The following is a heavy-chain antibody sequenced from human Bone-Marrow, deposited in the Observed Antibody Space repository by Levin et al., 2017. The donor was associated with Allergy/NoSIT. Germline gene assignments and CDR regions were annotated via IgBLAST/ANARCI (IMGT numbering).Heavy chain of an antibody. CDR2: TSYDGSHK. D-gene: IGHD3-22*01. CDR1: GFTFSNYG. J-gene: IGHJ4*02. V-gene: IGHV3-30*18. CDR3: AKHWREYYYETSGYYSGYFDS. Sequence: GESLKISCIVSGFTFSNYGMHWVRQAPGKGLEWVAVTSYDGSHKIYVDSVKDRFTISRDNSKNTLYLQMTSLRAEDTAVYYCAKHWREYYYETSGYYSGYFDSWGQGTLVTVSS.